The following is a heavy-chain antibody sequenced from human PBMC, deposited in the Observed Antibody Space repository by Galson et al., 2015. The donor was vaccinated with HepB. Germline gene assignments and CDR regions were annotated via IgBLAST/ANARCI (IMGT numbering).Heavy chain of an antibody. D-gene: IGHD6-25*01. CDR3: ARNTPASGYHGLHY. CDR1: GFTFSNYG. V-gene: IGHV3-30*02. CDR2: IQYSGFTK. J-gene: IGHJ4*02. Sequence: SLRLSCAASGFTFSNYGMHWVRQAPGKGLEWVAYIQYSGFTKYYGDSVTGRFTISRDNSKNTLYLQMNSLIPEDTALYHCARNTPASGYHGLHYGGQGTLVTVSS.